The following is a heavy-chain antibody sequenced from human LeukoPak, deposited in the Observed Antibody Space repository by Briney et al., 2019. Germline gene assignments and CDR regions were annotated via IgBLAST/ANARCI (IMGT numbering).Heavy chain of an antibody. D-gene: IGHD5-18*01. CDR1: GGSFSGYY. J-gene: IGHJ6*03. CDR3: ARPRRGYSYGYEGTMDV. V-gene: IGHV4-34*01. CDR2: INHSGST. Sequence: SETLSLTCAVYGGSFSGYYWSWIRQPPGKGLEWIGEINHSGSTNYNPSLKSRVTISVDTSKNQFSLKLSSVTAADTAVYYCARPRRGYSYGYEGTMDVWGKGTTVTISS.